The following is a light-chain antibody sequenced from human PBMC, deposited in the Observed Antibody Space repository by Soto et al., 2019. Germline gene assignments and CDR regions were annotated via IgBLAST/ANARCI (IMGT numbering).Light chain of an antibody. CDR3: QQYNSSPLT. CDR2: DAS. V-gene: IGKV1-5*01. Sequence: DIPMTQSPSTLSASVGDRVTITCRASQSISSWLAWYQQKPGKAPKLLIYDASSLESGVPSRFSGSGSGTEFTLTISSLQPDDFATYYCQQYNSSPLTFGRGTKVEIK. J-gene: IGKJ4*01. CDR1: QSISSW.